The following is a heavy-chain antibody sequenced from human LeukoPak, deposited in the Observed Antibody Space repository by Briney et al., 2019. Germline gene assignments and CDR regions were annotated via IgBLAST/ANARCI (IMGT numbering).Heavy chain of an antibody. D-gene: IGHD2-2*02. CDR2: IYYSGST. V-gene: IGHV4-39*01. J-gene: IGHJ4*02. Sequence: PSETLSFTCTVSGGSISSSSYYWGWIRQPTGKGLEWIGSIYYSGSTYYNPSLKSRVTISVDTSKNQFSLKLSSVTAADTAVYYCARLPRWDIVVVPAAIVDYWGQGTLVIVSS. CDR1: GGSISSSSYY. CDR3: ARLPRWDIVVVPAAIVDY.